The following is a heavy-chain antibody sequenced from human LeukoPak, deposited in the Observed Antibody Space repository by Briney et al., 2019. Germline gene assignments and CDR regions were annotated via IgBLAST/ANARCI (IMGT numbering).Heavy chain of an antibody. CDR3: AKSGAVTTVTTYSYYYYYMDV. Sequence: PGGSLRLSCAASGFTFSSYGMSWVRQAPGKGLEWVSAISGSGGSTYYADSVKGRFTISRDNSKNTLYLQMNSLRAEDTAVYYCAKSGAVTTVTTYSYYYYYMDVWGKGTTVTISS. CDR2: ISGSGGST. D-gene: IGHD4-17*01. V-gene: IGHV3-23*01. J-gene: IGHJ6*03. CDR1: GFTFSSYG.